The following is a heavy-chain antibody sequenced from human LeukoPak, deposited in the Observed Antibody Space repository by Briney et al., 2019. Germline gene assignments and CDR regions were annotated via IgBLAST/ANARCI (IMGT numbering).Heavy chain of an antibody. CDR2: ISGSGGST. J-gene: IGHJ6*03. D-gene: IGHD3-3*01. V-gene: IGHV3-23*01. CDR1: GFTFSSYA. Sequence: GGSLSLSCAASGFTFSSYAMSRVRQAPGKGLEWVSAISGSGGSTYYADSVKGRFTISRDNSKNTLYLQMNSLRAEDTAVYYCAKDITYYDFWSGYRLGNDYYYYYMDVWGKGTTVTVSS. CDR3: AKDITYYDFWSGYRLGNDYYYYYMDV.